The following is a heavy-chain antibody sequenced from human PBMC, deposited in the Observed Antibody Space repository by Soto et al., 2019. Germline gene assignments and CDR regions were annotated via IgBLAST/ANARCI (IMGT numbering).Heavy chain of an antibody. D-gene: IGHD3-3*01. V-gene: IGHV2-5*02. Sequence: QITLKESGPPLVKPTQTLTLTCTFSGFSLSTSGVGVGWIRQPPGKALEWLALIYWDDDKRYSPSLKSRLTITKDTSKNQVVLTMTNMDPVDTATYYCAHRGKYRTIFGVVNSFYFDYWGQGTLVTVSS. CDR2: IYWDDDK. CDR1: GFSLSTSGVG. J-gene: IGHJ4*02. CDR3: AHRGKYRTIFGVVNSFYFDY.